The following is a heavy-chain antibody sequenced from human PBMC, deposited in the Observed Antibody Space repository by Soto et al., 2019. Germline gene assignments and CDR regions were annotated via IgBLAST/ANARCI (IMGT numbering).Heavy chain of an antibody. D-gene: IGHD2-15*01. V-gene: IGHV4-30-2*01. CDR1: GGFIISGGYS. CDR2: IYHSGST. J-gene: IGHJ5*02. CDR3: ARGVCTGSCYFWWFDP. Sequence: LSLTCAVSGGFIISGGYSWIWIRQPPGKGLEWIGYIYHSGSTYYNPSLKSRVTISVDRSKNQFSLKLSSVTAADTAVYYCARGVCTGSCYFWWFDPWGQGALVTVSS.